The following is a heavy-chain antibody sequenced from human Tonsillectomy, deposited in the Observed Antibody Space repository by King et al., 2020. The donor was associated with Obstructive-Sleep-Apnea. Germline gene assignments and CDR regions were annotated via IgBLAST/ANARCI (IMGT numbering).Heavy chain of an antibody. J-gene: IGHJ4*02. D-gene: IGHD4-17*01. CDR2: INSDGSST. V-gene: IGHV3-74*01. CDR3: VREGPRGVTTATYYFDY. Sequence: EVQLVESGGGLVQPGGSLRLSCAASGFTFSSYWMHWVRQAPGKGLVWVSRINSDGSSTSYADSVKGRFTISRDNAKNTLYLQMNSLRAEDTAVYYCVREGPRGVTTATYYFDYWGQGTLVTVSS. CDR1: GFTFSSYW.